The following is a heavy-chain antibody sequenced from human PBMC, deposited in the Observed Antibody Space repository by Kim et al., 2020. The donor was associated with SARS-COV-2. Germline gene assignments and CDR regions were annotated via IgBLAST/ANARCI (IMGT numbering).Heavy chain of an antibody. CDR3: ARAVGSHSDSSGYTGY. CDR2: IYYSGST. D-gene: IGHD3-22*01. Sequence: SETLSLTCTVSGGSISSSSYYWGWIRQPPGKGLEWIGSIYYSGSTYYNPSLKSRVTISVDTSKNQFSLKLSSVTAADTAVYYCARAVGSHSDSSGYTGYWGPGTLVTVSS. V-gene: IGHV4-39*01. J-gene: IGHJ4*02. CDR1: GGSISSSSYY.